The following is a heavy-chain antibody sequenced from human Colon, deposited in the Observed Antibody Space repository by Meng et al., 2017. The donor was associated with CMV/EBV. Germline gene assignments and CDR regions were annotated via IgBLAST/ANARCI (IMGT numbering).Heavy chain of an antibody. CDR1: EFTFSAYW. D-gene: IGHD3-16*02. J-gene: IGHJ3*02. Sequence: GGSLRLSCAASEFTFSAYWMSWVRQAPGKGLEWVATIKEDGVEKFYVDSVKGRFTISRDNARNSLYLQMNSLRAEDTAVYYCARKGWNYREAFDMWGQGTRVTVSS. V-gene: IGHV3-7*01. CDR3: ARKGWNYREAFDM. CDR2: IKEDGVEK.